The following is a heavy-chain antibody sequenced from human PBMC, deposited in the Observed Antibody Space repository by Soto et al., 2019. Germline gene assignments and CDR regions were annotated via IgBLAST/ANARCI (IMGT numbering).Heavy chain of an antibody. Sequence: SETLSLTCTVSGGSISSGCYYWSWIRQHPGKGLEWIGYIYYSGSTYYNPSLKSRVTISVDTSKNQFSLKLSSVTAADTAVYYCASSLSTYYDFRSGSTNHMRDASD. CDR2: IYYSGST. CDR3: ASSLSTYYDFRSGSTNHMRDASD. J-gene: IGHJ3*02. D-gene: IGHD3-3*01. CDR1: GGSISSGCYY. V-gene: IGHV4-31*03.